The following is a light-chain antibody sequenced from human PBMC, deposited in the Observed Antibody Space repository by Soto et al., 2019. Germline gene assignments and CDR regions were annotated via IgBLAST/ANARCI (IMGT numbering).Light chain of an antibody. J-gene: IGLJ3*02. Sequence: QSSLTQPPSVSGAPGQRGTISCTGSSSNIGAGYDVHWYQQLPGTAPKLLIYGNSNRPSVVPDRFSGSKSGTSASLAITGLQAEDEADYYCQSYDSSLSGTWVFGGGTKLTVL. V-gene: IGLV1-40*01. CDR2: GNS. CDR3: QSYDSSLSGTWV. CDR1: SSNIGAGYD.